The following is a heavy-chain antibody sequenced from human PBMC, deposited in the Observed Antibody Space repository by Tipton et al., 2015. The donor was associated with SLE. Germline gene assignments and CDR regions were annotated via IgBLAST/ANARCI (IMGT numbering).Heavy chain of an antibody. V-gene: IGHV4-34*01. CDR3: ARGLNTVTWLFHIDAFDI. Sequence: LRLSCAVYGGSFSGYYWSWIRQPPGKGLEWIGEINHSGSTNYNPSLKSRVTISVDTSKNQFSPKLSSVTAADTAVYYCARGLNTVTWLFHIDAFDIWGQGTMVTVSS. CDR2: INHSGST. CDR1: GGSFSGYY. J-gene: IGHJ3*02. D-gene: IGHD4-17*01.